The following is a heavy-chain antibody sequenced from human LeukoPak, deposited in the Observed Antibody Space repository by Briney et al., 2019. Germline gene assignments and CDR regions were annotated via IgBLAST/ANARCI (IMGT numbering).Heavy chain of an antibody. CDR2: ISSSSSYI. J-gene: IGHJ4*02. D-gene: IGHD6-6*01. Sequence: GGSLRLSCVASGFTFSSYSMNWVRPAPGKGLECDSSISSSSSYIYYADSVKGRFTISRDNAKNSMYLQMNSLRAEDTAVYYCARGSASDYWGQGTLVTVSS. CDR1: GFTFSSYS. CDR3: ARGSASDY. V-gene: IGHV3-21*01.